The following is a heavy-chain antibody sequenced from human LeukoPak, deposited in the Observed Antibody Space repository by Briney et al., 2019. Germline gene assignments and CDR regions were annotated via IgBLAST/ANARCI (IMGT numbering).Heavy chain of an antibody. CDR3: ARARYSSSPFDP. CDR2: ISSSSSYI. J-gene: IGHJ5*02. Sequence: PGGSLRLSCAASGFIFSSYSMNWVRQAPGKGLEWVSFISSSSSYIYYADSVKGRFTISRDNAKNSPYLQMNSLRAEDTAVYYCARARYSSSPFDPWGQGTLVTVSS. V-gene: IGHV3-21*01. D-gene: IGHD6-13*01. CDR1: GFIFSSYS.